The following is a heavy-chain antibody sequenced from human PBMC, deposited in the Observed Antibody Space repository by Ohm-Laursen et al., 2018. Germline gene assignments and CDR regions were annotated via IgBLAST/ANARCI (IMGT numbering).Heavy chain of an antibody. J-gene: IGHJ6*02. CDR2: ISYDGSNK. Sequence: SSLRLSCAASGFTFSSYGMHWVRQAPGKGLEWVAVISYDGSNKYYADSVKGRFTISRDNSKNTLYLQMNSLRAEDTAVYYCAKDNYYYYYGMDVWGQGTTVTVSS. CDR3: AKDNYYYYYGMDV. CDR1: GFTFSSYG. V-gene: IGHV3-30*18.